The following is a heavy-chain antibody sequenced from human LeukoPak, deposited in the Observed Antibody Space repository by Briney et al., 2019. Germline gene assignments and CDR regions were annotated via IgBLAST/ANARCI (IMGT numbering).Heavy chain of an antibody. CDR1: GLTFSSYE. CDR2: IWFDGSNK. J-gene: IGHJ4*02. Sequence: GGSLRLSCAASGLTFSSYEMNWVRQAPGKGLEWVAVIWFDGSNKYYADSVKGRFTISRDNSRNTVYLQMNSLRVEDTALYYCVRGEMATGYFDYWGQGTLVTVSS. D-gene: IGHD5-24*01. CDR3: VRGEMATGYFDY. V-gene: IGHV3-33*08.